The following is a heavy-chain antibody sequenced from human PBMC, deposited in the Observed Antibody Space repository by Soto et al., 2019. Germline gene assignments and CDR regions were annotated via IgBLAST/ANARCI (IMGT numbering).Heavy chain of an antibody. CDR3: ARQVWRTVTTAAGDHYYYAGMDV. CDR1: GFTFSSFA. V-gene: IGHV3-23*01. D-gene: IGHD4-17*01. J-gene: IGHJ6*01. Sequence: EVQLLESGGGLEQPGGSLRLSCAVSGFTFSSFAMTWVRQAPGKGLEWVSGISGDGISTDYTDSVKGRFTISRDNPKVTLDLQTNSLRVDDTAVYFCARQVWRTVTTAAGDHYYYAGMDVWGQGTTVTVS. CDR2: ISGDGIST.